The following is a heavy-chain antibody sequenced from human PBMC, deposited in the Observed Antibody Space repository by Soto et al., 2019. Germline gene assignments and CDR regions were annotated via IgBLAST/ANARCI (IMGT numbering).Heavy chain of an antibody. CDR1: GGSFSGYY. CDR2: IDHSGST. J-gene: IGHJ5*02. Sequence: SETLSLTCAVYGGSFSGYYWSWIRQPPGKGLEWIGEIDHSGSTNYNPSLKSRVTISVDTSKNQFSLKLSSVTAADTAVYYCARGNCSSTSGYRNRSNWFDPWGQGILVTVSS. D-gene: IGHD2-2*02. V-gene: IGHV4-34*01. CDR3: ARGNCSSTSGYRNRSNWFDP.